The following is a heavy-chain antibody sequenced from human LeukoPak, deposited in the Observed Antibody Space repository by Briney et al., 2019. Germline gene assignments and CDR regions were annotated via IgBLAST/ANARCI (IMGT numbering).Heavy chain of an antibody. CDR2: INPSGGST. V-gene: IGHV1-46*01. CDR3: AREPRSDGSDYYYMAV. Sequence: ASVKVSCKASGYTFTSYYMHLVRQAPGQGLEWMGIINPSGGSTSYAQNFQGRVTMTRDTSTSTVYMELSSLRSEDTAVYYCAREPRSDGSDYYYMAVWSKGTTVTVSS. CDR1: GYTFTSYY. J-gene: IGHJ6*03. D-gene: IGHD3-10*01.